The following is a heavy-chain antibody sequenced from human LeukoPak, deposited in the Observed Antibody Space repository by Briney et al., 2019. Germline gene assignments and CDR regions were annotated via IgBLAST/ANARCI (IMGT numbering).Heavy chain of an antibody. CDR1: GDSISFYX. CDR2: IYSXXXX. V-gene: IGHV4-4*07. J-gene: IGHJ4*02. CDR3: AREWRY. Sequence: PSETXSLTCTVSGDSISFYXXXXXXQXAGKGXXXIGRIYSXXXXNXXXSLXXXXXXXXDKSKNQFSLXLTSVTAADTAVYYCAREWRYWGQGTLVTVSS. D-gene: IGHD3-3*01.